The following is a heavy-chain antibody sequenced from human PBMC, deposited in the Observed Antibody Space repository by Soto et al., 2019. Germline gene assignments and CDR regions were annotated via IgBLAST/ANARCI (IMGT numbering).Heavy chain of an antibody. Sequence: SQTLSLTCAISGDSVSSNSAAWNWIRQSPSRGLEWLGRTYYRSKWYNDYAVSVKSRITINPDTSKNQFSLQLNSVTPEDTAVYYCARXPELELRDYYYYYGMDVWGQGTTVTVSS. D-gene: IGHD1-7*01. CDR1: GDSVSSNSAA. J-gene: IGHJ6*02. V-gene: IGHV6-1*01. CDR3: ARXPELELRDYYYYYGMDV. CDR2: TYYRSKWYN.